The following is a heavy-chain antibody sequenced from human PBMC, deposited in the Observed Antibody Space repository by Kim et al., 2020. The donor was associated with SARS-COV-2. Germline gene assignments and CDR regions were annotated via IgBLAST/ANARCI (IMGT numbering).Heavy chain of an antibody. D-gene: IGHD6-13*01. CDR3: AREPLYSSSWIQPNAFDI. CDR1: GGTFSSYA. Sequence: SVKVSCKSSGGTFSSYAISWVRQPPGQGLEWMGRIIPILGIANYAQKFQGRVTITADKSTSTAYMELSSLRSEDTAVYYCAREPLYSSSWIQPNAFDIWGQGTMVTVSS. V-gene: IGHV1-69*04. CDR2: IIPILGIA. J-gene: IGHJ3*02.